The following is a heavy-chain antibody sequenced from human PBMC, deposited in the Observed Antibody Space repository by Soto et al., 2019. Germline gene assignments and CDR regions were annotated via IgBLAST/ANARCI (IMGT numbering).Heavy chain of an antibody. CDR3: ARVGVYSSSWYDGDVDNWFDP. Sequence: SETLSLTCTVSGGSINSYYWSWIRQPPGKGLEWIGYIYYSGSTNYNPSLKSRVTISVDTSKNQFSLKLSSVTAADTAVYYCARVGVYSSSWYDGDVDNWFDPWGQGTLVTVSS. D-gene: IGHD6-13*01. V-gene: IGHV4-59*01. CDR1: GGSINSYY. CDR2: IYYSGST. J-gene: IGHJ5*02.